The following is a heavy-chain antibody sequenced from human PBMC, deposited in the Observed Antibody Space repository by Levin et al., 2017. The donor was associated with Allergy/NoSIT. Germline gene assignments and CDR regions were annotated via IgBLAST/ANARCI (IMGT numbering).Heavy chain of an antibody. J-gene: IGHJ4*02. D-gene: IGHD3-9*01. V-gene: IGHV3-7*04. CDR2: IKQDGSEK. CDR3: ARGLAGYYDYICDY. CDR1: GFTFSTKW. Sequence: GESLKISCAASGFTFSTKWMSWVRQAPGKGLEWVANIKQDGSEKYYVDSVKGRFTISRDNAKKSLYLQMNSLRAEDTAVYYCARGLAGYYDYICDYWGQGTLVTVSS.